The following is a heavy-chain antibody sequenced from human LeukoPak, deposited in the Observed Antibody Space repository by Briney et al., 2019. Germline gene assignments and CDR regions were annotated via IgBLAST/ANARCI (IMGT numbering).Heavy chain of an antibody. CDR2: ISGNGDNT. CDR1: GFTFSSYA. Sequence: GGSLRLSCAASGFTFSSYAMSWLRQSPGKGLGWVSVISGNGDNTYYADSVKGRFTISRDNSKNTLYLQMNSLRAEDTALYFCARDTGTGTTLYYYYMDVWGKGTTVTVSS. J-gene: IGHJ6*03. V-gene: IGHV3-23*01. CDR3: ARDTGTGTTLYYYYMDV. D-gene: IGHD1-1*01.